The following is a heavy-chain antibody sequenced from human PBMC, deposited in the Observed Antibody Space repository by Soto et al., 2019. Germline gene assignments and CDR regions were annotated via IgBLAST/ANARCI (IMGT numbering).Heavy chain of an antibody. CDR3: AKRAVVGAARYFDY. CDR2: IGTSGINS. D-gene: IGHD2-15*01. CDR1: GFTFSGYA. J-gene: IGHJ4*02. V-gene: IGHV3-23*01. Sequence: GGSLRLSCAASGFTFSGYAMSWVRQAPGKGLEWVSTIGTSGINSYYPDSVKGRFTISRDNSKNTLYLQMNSLRAEDTAVYYCAKRAVVGAARYFDYWGLGTLVTVSS.